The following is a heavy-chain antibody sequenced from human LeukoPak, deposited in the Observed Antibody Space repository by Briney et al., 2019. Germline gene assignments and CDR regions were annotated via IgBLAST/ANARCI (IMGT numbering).Heavy chain of an antibody. D-gene: IGHD6-13*01. Sequence: GGSLRLSCAASGFTFSSYEMNWVRQAPGKGLEWVSYISSSGSTIYYADSVKGRFTISRDNAKNSLYLQMNSLRAEDTAVYYCAKLEAAAGTGYWGQGTLVTVSS. V-gene: IGHV3-48*03. CDR3: AKLEAAAGTGY. J-gene: IGHJ4*02. CDR2: ISSSGSTI. CDR1: GFTFSSYE.